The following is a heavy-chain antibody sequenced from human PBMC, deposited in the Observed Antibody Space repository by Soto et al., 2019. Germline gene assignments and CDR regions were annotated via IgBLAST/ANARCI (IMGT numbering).Heavy chain of an antibody. D-gene: IGHD3-10*01. CDR3: AKQRAGYGSGSDTYYFDF. CDR1: GFTFNTYA. J-gene: IGHJ4*02. CDR2: RSGSGGTT. Sequence: EVQLLESGGGLVQPGGSLRLSCSTSGFTFNTYAMNWVRQAPGKGLEWVSARSGSGGTTYYADSVRGRFTISRDNSKNTLFLQMNSLRAEDTALYYCAKQRAGYGSGSDTYYFDFWGQGTLVTVSS. V-gene: IGHV3-23*01.